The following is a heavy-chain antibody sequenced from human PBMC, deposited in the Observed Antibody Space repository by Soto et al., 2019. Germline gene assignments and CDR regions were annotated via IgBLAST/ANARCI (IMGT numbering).Heavy chain of an antibody. CDR2: IIPIFGTT. CDR3: ARYRPIAPLAFDI. Sequence: GASVKVSCKASGGTFSSYAISWVRQAPGQGLEWMGGIIPIFGTTNYAQKFQGRATFTADASTTTAYMELTSLTSEDTAVYYCARYRPIAPLAFDIWGQGTMVTVSS. V-gene: IGHV1-69*13. D-gene: IGHD3-16*02. J-gene: IGHJ3*02. CDR1: GGTFSSYA.